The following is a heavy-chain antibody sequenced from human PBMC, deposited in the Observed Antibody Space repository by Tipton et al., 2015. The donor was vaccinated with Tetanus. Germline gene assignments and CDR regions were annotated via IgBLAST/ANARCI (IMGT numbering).Heavy chain of an antibody. CDR1: GGSISSSSYY. Sequence: TLSLTCTVSGGSISSSSYYWGWIRQPPGKGLEWTGNIFYIGSAYYNPSLRSRVTISVDTSKNQFSLKLSSVTAADTALYYCARRVTMPSAPSRYFDYWGQGTLVTVSS. CDR2: IFYIGSA. J-gene: IGHJ4*02. V-gene: IGHV4-39*01. D-gene: IGHD4/OR15-4a*01. CDR3: ARRVTMPSAPSRYFDY.